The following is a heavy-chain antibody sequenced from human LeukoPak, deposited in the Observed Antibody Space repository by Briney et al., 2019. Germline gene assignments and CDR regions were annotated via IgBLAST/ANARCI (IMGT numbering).Heavy chain of an antibody. CDR2: ISSSTSTV. Sequence: GGSLRLSCAASGFTFSSYSMNWVRQAPGKGLEGVSYISSSTSTVYYADSVKDRFTISRDNAENSLFLQMNSLRHEDTAVYYCASYSYALDYLAYWGRGTLVTVSS. V-gene: IGHV3-48*02. CDR3: ASYSYALDYLAY. CDR1: GFTFSSYS. J-gene: IGHJ4*02. D-gene: IGHD5-18*01.